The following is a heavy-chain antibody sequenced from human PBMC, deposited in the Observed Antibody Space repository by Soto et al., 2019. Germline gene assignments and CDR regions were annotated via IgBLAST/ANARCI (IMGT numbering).Heavy chain of an antibody. J-gene: IGHJ6*02. CDR1: GFTFSSYG. Sequence: QVQLVESGGGVVQPGRSLRLSCAASGFTFSSYGMHWVRQAPGKGLEWVAVIWYDGSNKYYADSVKGRFTISRDNSKNTLYLQMNSLRAEDTAVYYCARTISTSTRNYYGMDVWGQGTTVTVSS. CDR2: IWYDGSNK. V-gene: IGHV3-33*01. D-gene: IGHD2-21*01. CDR3: ARTISTSTRNYYGMDV.